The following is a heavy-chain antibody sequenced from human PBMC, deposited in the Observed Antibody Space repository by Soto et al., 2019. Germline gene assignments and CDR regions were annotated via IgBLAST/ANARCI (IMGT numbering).Heavy chain of an antibody. J-gene: IGHJ3*02. D-gene: IGHD4-17*01. CDR3: ARVYGDYPYLDAFDI. Sequence: SETLSLTCTVSGGSIGSYYWSWIRQPPGKGLEWIGCIYYSGSTNYNPSLKSRVTISVDTSKNQFSLKLSSVTAADTAVYYCARVYGDYPYLDAFDIWGQRTMVTVSS. CDR1: GGSIGSYY. V-gene: IGHV4-59*01. CDR2: IYYSGST.